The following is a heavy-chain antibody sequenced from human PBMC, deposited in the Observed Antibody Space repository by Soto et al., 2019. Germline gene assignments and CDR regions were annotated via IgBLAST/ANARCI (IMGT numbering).Heavy chain of an antibody. CDR3: ATGGIYYEA. D-gene: IGHD1-26*01. J-gene: IGHJ5*02. CDR1: GFTFSTYW. CDR2: IDSYGSAT. Sequence: PGGSLRLSCAASGFTFSTYWMHWVRQAPGKGPVWVSRIDSYGSATSQVDSVEGRFTISRDNAKNTLYLQMNSLRVEDTAVYYCATGGIYYEAWVQGTLVTVSS. V-gene: IGHV3-74*01.